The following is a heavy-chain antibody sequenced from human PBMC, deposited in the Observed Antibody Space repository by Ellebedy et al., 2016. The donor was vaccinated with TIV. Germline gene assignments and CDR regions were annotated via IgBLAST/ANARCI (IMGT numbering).Heavy chain of an antibody. Sequence: AASVKVSCKASGYIFTGYYLHWVRQAPGQGLEWMGWINPNSGDTKFSQNFQGRVTMTRDRSISTAYMELSRLRSDDTAVYYCARERDASMASYYYYGMDVWGQGTTVTVSS. V-gene: IGHV1-2*02. J-gene: IGHJ6*02. CDR1: GYIFTGYY. CDR2: INPNSGDT. CDR3: ARERDASMASYYYYGMDV. D-gene: IGHD5-18*01.